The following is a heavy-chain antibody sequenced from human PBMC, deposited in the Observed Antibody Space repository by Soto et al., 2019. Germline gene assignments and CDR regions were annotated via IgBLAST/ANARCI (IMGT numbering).Heavy chain of an antibody. J-gene: IGHJ5*01. CDR1: GYTFTSYA. D-gene: IGHD3-3*01. CDR3: ARSPSNVLRFLEWLPKPPFDP. Sequence: ASVKVSCKASGYTFTSYAMHWVRQAPGQRLEWMGWINAGNGNTKYSQKFQGRVTITRDTSASTAYMELSSLRSEDTAVYYCARSPSNVLRFLEWLPKPPFDPWGQGTLVTGSS. CDR2: INAGNGNT. V-gene: IGHV1-3*01.